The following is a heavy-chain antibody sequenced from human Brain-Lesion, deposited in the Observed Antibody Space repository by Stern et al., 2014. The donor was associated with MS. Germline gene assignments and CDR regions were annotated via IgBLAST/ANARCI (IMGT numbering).Heavy chain of an antibody. D-gene: IGHD1-26*01. J-gene: IGHJ4*02. CDR2: IYYSGFT. Sequence: VQLVESVPGLVKPSETLSLTCTVSGGSISSSTYYWAWIRQPPGKGLEWIGNIYYSGFTYYHPSLKSRVTRSVDMSKNQFSLKLSSVTAADTAIYYCARHDSVPRPSQLYSARDRGPGYFDYWGQGTLVTVSS. CDR1: GGSISSSTYY. CDR3: ARHDSVPRPSQLYSARDRGPGYFDY. V-gene: IGHV4-39*01.